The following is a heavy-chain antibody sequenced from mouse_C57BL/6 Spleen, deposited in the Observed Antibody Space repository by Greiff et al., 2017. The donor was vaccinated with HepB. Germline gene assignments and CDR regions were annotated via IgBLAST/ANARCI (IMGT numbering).Heavy chain of an antibody. Sequence: VQLQQPGAELVRPGSSVKLSCKASGYTFTSYWMHWVKQRPIQGLEWIGNIDPSDSETHYNQKFKDKATLTVDKSSSTAYMQLSSLTSEDSAVYYCARGAYGSSLSYWYFDVWGTGTKVTVSS. J-gene: IGHJ1*03. CDR2: IDPSDSET. D-gene: IGHD1-1*01. CDR3: ARGAYGSSLSYWYFDV. V-gene: IGHV1-52*01. CDR1: GYTFTSYW.